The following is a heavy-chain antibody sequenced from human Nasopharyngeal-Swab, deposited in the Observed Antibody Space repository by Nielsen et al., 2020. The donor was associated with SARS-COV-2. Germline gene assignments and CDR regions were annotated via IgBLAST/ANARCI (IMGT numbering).Heavy chain of an antibody. Sequence: SETLSLTCAVYCGSSSGYYWSWISQPPGKGLEWIGEINHSGSTNYNPSLKSRVTISVDTSKNQFSLKLSSVTAADTAVYYCARVNWVDAFDIWGQGTMVTVSS. CDR3: ARVNWVDAFDI. CDR2: INHSGST. D-gene: IGHD7-27*01. J-gene: IGHJ3*02. V-gene: IGHV4-34*01. CDR1: CGSSSGYY.